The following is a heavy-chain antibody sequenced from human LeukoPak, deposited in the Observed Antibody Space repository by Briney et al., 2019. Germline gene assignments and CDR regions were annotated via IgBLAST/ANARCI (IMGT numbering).Heavy chain of an antibody. CDR2: ISSSSSTI. CDR3: ARDWGYYYGSGSFYYYMDV. D-gene: IGHD3-10*01. V-gene: IGHV3-48*01. Sequence: PGGSLRLSCAASGFTFSTYSMNWVRQAPGKGLEWVSYISSSSSTIYYADSVKGRFTISRDNAKNSLYLQMNSLRAEDTAVYYCARDWGYYYGSGSFYYYMDVWGKGTTVTVSS. J-gene: IGHJ6*03. CDR1: GFTFSTYS.